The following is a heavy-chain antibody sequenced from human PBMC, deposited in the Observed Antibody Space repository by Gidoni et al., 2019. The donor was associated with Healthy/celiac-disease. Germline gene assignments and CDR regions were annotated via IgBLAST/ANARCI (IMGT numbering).Heavy chain of an antibody. J-gene: IGHJ4*02. V-gene: IGHV3-48*02. CDR2: ISSSSSTI. CDR3: AREFTEQQLVLYYFDY. D-gene: IGHD6-13*01. CDR1: GFTFSRYS. Sequence: EVQLLDSGGGLLQPGGSLRLSCDASGFTFSRYSRNWVRQAPGKGLEWVSYISSSSSTIYYADSVKGRFTISRDNAKNSLYLQMNSLRDEDTAVYYCAREFTEQQLVLYYFDYWGQGTLVTVSS.